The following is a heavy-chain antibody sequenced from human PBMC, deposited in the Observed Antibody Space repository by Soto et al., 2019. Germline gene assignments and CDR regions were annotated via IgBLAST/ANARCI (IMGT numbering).Heavy chain of an antibody. CDR3: ARGLYYYDSSGYYSP. D-gene: IGHD3-22*01. CDR1: GFTFSDYY. CDR2: ISSSSSYT. Sequence: GGSLRLSCAASGFTFSDYYMSWIRQAPGKGLEWVSYISSSSSYTNYADSVKGRFTISRDNAKNSLYLQMNSLRAEDTAVYYCARGLYYYDSSGYYSPWGQGTLVTVSS. V-gene: IGHV3-11*06. J-gene: IGHJ5*02.